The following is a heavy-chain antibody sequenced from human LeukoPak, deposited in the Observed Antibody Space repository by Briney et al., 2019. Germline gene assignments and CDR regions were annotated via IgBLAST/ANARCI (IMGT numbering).Heavy chain of an antibody. V-gene: IGHV4-59*01. Sequence: SETLSLTCTVSGGSISSYYWSWIRQPPGKGLEWIGYTYYSGSTNYNPSLKSRVTISVDTSKNQFSLKLSSVTAADTAVYYCAARYCSSTSCQFDYWGQGTLVTVSS. CDR1: GGSISSYY. CDR3: AARYCSSTSCQFDY. J-gene: IGHJ4*02. D-gene: IGHD2-2*01. CDR2: TYYSGST.